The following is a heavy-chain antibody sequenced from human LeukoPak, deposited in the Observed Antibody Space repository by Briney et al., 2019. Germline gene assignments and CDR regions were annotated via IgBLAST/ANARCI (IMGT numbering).Heavy chain of an antibody. J-gene: IGHJ4*02. Sequence: ASVKVSCNASRYTFTSYGISWVRQAPGQGLEWMGWISAYNGNTNYAQKLQGRVTMTTDTSTSTAYMELRSLRSDDTAVYYCARGTLYDILTGYYFWGQGTLVTVSS. CDR3: ARGTLYDILTGYYF. V-gene: IGHV1-18*01. CDR2: ISAYNGNT. CDR1: RYTFTSYG. D-gene: IGHD3-9*01.